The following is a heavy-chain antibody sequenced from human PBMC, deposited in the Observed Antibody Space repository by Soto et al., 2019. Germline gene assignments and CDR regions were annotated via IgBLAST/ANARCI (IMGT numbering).Heavy chain of an antibody. J-gene: IGHJ4*02. CDR1: GFTFSSYA. CDR3: AKDITFGGVPFDY. D-gene: IGHD3-16*01. V-gene: IGHV3-23*01. Sequence: EVQLLESGGGLVQPEGSLRLSCAASGFTFSSYAMSWVRQAPGKGLEWVSAISGSGGSTYYADSVKGRFTISRDNSKNTLYLQMNSLRAEDTAVYYCAKDITFGGVPFDYWGQGTLVTVSS. CDR2: ISGSGGST.